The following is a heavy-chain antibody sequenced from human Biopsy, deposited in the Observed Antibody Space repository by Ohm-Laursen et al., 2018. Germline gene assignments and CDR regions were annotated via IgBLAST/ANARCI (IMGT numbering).Heavy chain of an antibody. CDR3: ATKLTGYFHH. CDR2: NIPILGTG. J-gene: IGHJ1*01. CDR1: GGTFSNYG. Sequence: VKISCKTPGGTFSNYGVNWVRQAHGQGLEWLGGNIPILGTGNSAQKFQDRVTVAADTSTSTATMELRSLRSDDTAVYYCATKLTGYFHHWGQGTLVIVSS. V-gene: IGHV1-69*13. D-gene: IGHD3-9*01.